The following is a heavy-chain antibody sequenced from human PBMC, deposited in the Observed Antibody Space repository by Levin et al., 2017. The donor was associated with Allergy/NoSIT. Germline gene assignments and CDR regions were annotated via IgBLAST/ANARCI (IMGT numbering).Heavy chain of an antibody. Sequence: PGGSLRLSCAASGFTFSSYAMHWVRQPPGKGLEWVAVISYDGSNKYYADSVKGRFTISRDNSKNTLYLQMNSLRAEDTAVYYCARGPTWSDWYFDLWGRGTLVTVSS. CDR3: ARGPTWSDWYFDL. D-gene: IGHD2-15*01. CDR2: ISYDGSNK. V-gene: IGHV3-30-3*01. CDR1: GFTFSSYA. J-gene: IGHJ2*01.